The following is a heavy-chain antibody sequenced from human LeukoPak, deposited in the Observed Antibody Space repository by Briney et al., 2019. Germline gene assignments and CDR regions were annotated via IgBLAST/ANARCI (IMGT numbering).Heavy chain of an antibody. J-gene: IGHJ4*02. D-gene: IGHD6-6*01. CDR3: AISVEQLVGLWDY. CDR2: ISGSGGST. V-gene: IGHV3-23*01. Sequence: GGSLRLSCAASGFTFSSYAMSWVRQAPGKGLGWVSAISGSGGSTYYADSVKGRFTISRDNSKNTLYLQMNSLRAEDTAVYYCAISVEQLVGLWDYWGQGTLVTVSS. CDR1: GFTFSSYA.